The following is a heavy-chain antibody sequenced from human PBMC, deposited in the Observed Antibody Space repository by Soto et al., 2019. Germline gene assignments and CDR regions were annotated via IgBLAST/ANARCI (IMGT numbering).Heavy chain of an antibody. Sequence: WGSLRLSCAATGFTFISYAIILFRQAPGKWLEWVSGIGGSGGDTYYADSVKGRFTVSRDNAENTLYLQLNSLRVEDTAIYYCARRSWRGRADYWGQGILVTVSS. J-gene: IGHJ4*02. CDR2: IGGSGGDT. V-gene: IGHV3-23*01. CDR1: GFTFISYA. D-gene: IGHD3-10*01. CDR3: ARRSWRGRADY.